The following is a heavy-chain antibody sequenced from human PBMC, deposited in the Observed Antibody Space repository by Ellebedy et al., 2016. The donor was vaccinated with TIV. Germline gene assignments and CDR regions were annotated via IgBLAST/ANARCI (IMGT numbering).Heavy chain of an antibody. CDR3: AREVRRYFDY. V-gene: IGHV3-30*04. J-gene: IGHJ4*02. Sequence: PGGSLRLSCSASGFTFSSYAMHSVRQAPGKGLEWVAVISYEDNNKYYADSVKGRFTISRDNSTNTLYLQMNSLRAEDTAVYYCAREVRRYFDYWGQGTLVTVSS. D-gene: IGHD3-10*01. CDR2: ISYEDNNK. CDR1: GFTFSSYA.